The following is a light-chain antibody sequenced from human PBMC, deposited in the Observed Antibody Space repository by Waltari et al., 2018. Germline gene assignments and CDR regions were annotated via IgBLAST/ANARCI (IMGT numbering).Light chain of an antibody. CDR3: CSYTSSDTYV. V-gene: IGLV2-14*03. Sequence: WYQQRPGKDPRLIIYDVVKRPSGVSNRFSGSMSGYTATLTISGLQAEDEADYYCCSYTSSDTYVFGSGTTVTVL. CDR2: DVV. J-gene: IGLJ1*01.